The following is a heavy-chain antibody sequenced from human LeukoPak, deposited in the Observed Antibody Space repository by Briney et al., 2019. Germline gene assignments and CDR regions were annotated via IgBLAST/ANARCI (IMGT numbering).Heavy chain of an antibody. Sequence: GGSLRLSCAASGFTFSSYAMSWVRQAPGKGLEWVSAISGSGGSTYYADSVKGRFTISRDNSKNTLYLQMNSLRAEDTAVYYCAKGASRGQKRYCSSTSCYALGYFDYWGQGTLVTVSS. D-gene: IGHD2-2*01. J-gene: IGHJ4*02. CDR2: ISGSGGST. CDR3: AKGASRGQKRYCSSTSCYALGYFDY. V-gene: IGHV3-23*01. CDR1: GFTFSSYA.